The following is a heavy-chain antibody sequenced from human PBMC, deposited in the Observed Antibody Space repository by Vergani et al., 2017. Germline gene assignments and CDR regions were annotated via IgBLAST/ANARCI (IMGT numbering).Heavy chain of an antibody. Sequence: QVQLVQSGAEVKKPGSSVKVSCKASGGTFSSYAISWVRQAPGQGLEWMGGIIPIFGTANYAQKFQGRVTITEDKSTSPSYMALSSRSSEDTAVYYCARCRNNHCYGFYYYYYYMDVGGEGCSVTVSS. V-gene: IGHV1-69*06. J-gene: IGHJ6*03. CDR1: GGTFSSYA. CDR3: ARCRNNHCYGFYYYYYYMDV. D-gene: IGHD2-15*01. CDR2: IIPIFGTA.